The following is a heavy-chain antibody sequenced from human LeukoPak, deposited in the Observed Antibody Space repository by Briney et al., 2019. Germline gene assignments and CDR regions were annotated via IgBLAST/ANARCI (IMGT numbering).Heavy chain of an antibody. J-gene: IGHJ5*02. CDR1: GGSINNYY. V-gene: IGHV4-34*01. Sequence: SETLSLTCTVSGGSINNYYRSWIRQPPGKGLEWIGEINHSGSTNYNPSLKSRVTISVDTSKNQFSLKLSSVTAADTAVYYCARGGYSSSWRKDNWFDPWGQGTLVTVSS. CDR3: ARGGYSSSWRKDNWFDP. CDR2: INHSGST. D-gene: IGHD6-13*01.